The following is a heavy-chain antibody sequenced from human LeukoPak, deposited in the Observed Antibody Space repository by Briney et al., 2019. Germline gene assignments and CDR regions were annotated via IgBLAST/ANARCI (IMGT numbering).Heavy chain of an antibody. CDR1: GGSISSSNW. J-gene: IGHJ5*02. V-gene: IGHV4-4*02. CDR2: IYHSGST. CDR3: ARGRYYYGSGNPFDP. Sequence: SETLSLTCAVSGGSISSSNWWSWVRQPPGKGLEWIGEIYHSGSTNYNPSLKSRVTMSVDTSKNQFSLKLSSVTAADTAVYYCARGRYYYGSGNPFDPWGQGTLVTVSS. D-gene: IGHD3-10*01.